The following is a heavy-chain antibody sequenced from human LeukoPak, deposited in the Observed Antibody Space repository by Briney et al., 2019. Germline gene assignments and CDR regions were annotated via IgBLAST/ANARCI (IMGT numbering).Heavy chain of an antibody. V-gene: IGHV3-21*01. CDR1: GFTFSSYS. D-gene: IGHD1-1*01. J-gene: IGHJ3*02. CDR2: IGSSSSYI. CDR3: AKYAYNWNAPDGFDM. Sequence: KSGGSLRLSCAASGFTFSSYSMNWVRQAPGKGLEWVSSIGSSSSYIYYADSVKGRFTISRDNAKNSLYLQMNSLRAEDTAVYFCAKYAYNWNAPDGFDMWGQGTMVIVSS.